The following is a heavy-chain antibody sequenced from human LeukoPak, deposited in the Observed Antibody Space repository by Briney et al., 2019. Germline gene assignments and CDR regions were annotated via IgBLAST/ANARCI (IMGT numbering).Heavy chain of an antibody. V-gene: IGHV6-1*01. J-gene: IGHJ4*02. Sequence: SQTLSLTCAISGDSVSTNRASWNWIRQSPSRGLEWLGRTYYRSKWYDDYVLSVKSRITVNPDTSKNQFSLRLKSVTPAESAVYFCASAPSRFQSFDWLLYFDYWGQGTLDTVPS. CDR3: ASAPSRFQSFDWLLYFDY. D-gene: IGHD3-9*01. CDR1: GDSVSTNRAS. CDR2: TYYRSKWYD.